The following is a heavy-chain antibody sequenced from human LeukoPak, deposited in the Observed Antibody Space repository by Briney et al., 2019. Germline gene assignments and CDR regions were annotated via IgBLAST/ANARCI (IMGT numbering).Heavy chain of an antibody. J-gene: IGHJ5*02. V-gene: IGHV4-4*02. CDR1: GGSITTTNY. D-gene: IGHD6-13*01. CDR2: ISLSGYT. Sequence: SGTLSLTCGVSGGSITTTNYWSWVRQSPGRGLEWIGEISLSGYTGFNPSLRGRVTMSLDESKNHLSLTLTSVTAADTAVYYCARYSSSHGWFDPWGQGTLVTVSS. CDR3: ARYSSSHGWFDP.